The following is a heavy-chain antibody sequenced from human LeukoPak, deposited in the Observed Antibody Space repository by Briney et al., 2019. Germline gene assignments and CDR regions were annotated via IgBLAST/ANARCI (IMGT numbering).Heavy chain of an antibody. Sequence: GGSLRLSCAASGFTFSSYGMHWVRQAPGKGLEWVAVISYDGSNKYYADSVKGRFTISRDNPKNTLYLQMNSLRAEDTAVYYCAKAGWYSSGWQTLQIDYWGQGTLVTVSS. CDR3: AKAGWYSSGWQTLQIDY. J-gene: IGHJ4*02. V-gene: IGHV3-30*18. CDR1: GFTFSSYG. D-gene: IGHD6-19*01. CDR2: ISYDGSNK.